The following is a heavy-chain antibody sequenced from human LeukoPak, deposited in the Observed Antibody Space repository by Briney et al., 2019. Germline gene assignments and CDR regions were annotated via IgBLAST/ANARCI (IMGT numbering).Heavy chain of an antibody. D-gene: IGHD5-18*01. V-gene: IGHV1-69*04. CDR3: ARDHHGTAMVYYNWFDP. Sequence: SVKVSCKASGGTFSSYNISWVRQAPGQGLEWMGRIIPILGIANYAQKFQGRVTITADKSTSTAYMELSSLRSEDTAVYYCARDHHGTAMVYYNWFDPWGQGTLVTVSS. CDR1: GGTFSSYN. J-gene: IGHJ5*02. CDR2: IIPILGIA.